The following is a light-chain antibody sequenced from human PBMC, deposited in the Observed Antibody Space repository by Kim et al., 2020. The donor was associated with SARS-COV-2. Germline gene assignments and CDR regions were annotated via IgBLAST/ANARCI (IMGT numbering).Light chain of an antibody. CDR2: KTS. CDR1: QSISSW. J-gene: IGKJ2*03. V-gene: IGKV1-5*03. CDR3: QEYNSYSPYS. Sequence: ASVGDRVTITCRASQSISSWLAWYQQKPGKAPKLLIYKTSNLESGVPSRFSGSGSGTEFTLTISSLQPDDFATYYCQEYNSYSPYSFGQGTKLEI.